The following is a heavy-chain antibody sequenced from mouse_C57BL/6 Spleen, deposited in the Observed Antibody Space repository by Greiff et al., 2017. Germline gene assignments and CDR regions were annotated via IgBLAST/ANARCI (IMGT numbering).Heavy chain of an antibody. CDR3: ARQGNHSRFDY. J-gene: IGHJ2*01. CDR1: GYTFTSYW. Sequence: QVQLQQPGAELVMPGASVKLSCKASGYTFTSYWMHWVKQRPGQCLEWIGEIDPSDSYTNYNQKFKGKSTLTVDKSSSTAYMQLSSLTSEDSAVYYCARQGNHSRFDYWGQGTTLTVSS. V-gene: IGHV1-69*01. CDR2: IDPSDSYT. D-gene: IGHD1-1*01.